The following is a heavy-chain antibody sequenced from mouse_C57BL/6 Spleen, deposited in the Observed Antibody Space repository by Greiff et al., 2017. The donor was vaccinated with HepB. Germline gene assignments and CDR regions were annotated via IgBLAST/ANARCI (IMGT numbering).Heavy chain of an antibody. V-gene: IGHV1-22*01. D-gene: IGHD1-1*01. CDR3: ARWVLRYQNEYYFDY. CDR2: INPNNGGT. Sequence: VQLKESGPELVKPGASVKMSCKASGYTFTDYNMHWVKQSHGKSLEWIGYINPNNGGTSYNQKFKGKATLTVNKSSSTAYMELRSLTSEDSAVYYCARWVLRYQNEYYFDYWGQGTTLTVSS. J-gene: IGHJ2*01. CDR1: GYTFTDYN.